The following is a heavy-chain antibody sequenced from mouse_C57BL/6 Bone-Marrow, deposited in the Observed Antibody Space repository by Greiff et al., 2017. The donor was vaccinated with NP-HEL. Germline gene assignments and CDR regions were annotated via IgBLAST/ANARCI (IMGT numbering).Heavy chain of an antibody. CDR1: GYTFTSYW. CDR3: ARFPYYSKTDFDY. CDR2: IDPNSGGP. D-gene: IGHD2-5*01. Sequence: QQPGAELVKPGASVKLSCKASGYTFTSYWMHWVKQRPGRGLEWIGGIDPNSGGPTYNEKFKSKATLTVDKPSSTAYMQLSSLTSEDSAVYYCARFPYYSKTDFDYWGQGTTLTVSS. V-gene: IGHV1-72*01. J-gene: IGHJ2*01.